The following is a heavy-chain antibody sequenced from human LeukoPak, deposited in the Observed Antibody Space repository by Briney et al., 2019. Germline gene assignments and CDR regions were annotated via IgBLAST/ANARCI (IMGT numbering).Heavy chain of an antibody. CDR2: IYYCGGT. CDR1: GVSISSGGYY. CDR3: ARGRFWSCYRFDY. D-gene: IGHD3-3*01. J-gene: IGHJ4*02. V-gene: IGHV4-31*03. Sequence: SETLSLTCTVSGVSISSGGYYWSWLRPHPGQGLEWVGYIYYCGGTYYNPSLKSRVTISVDTSKNQFFLKLSSVTAADTAVYYCARGRFWSCYRFDYWCRGTLVIVSS.